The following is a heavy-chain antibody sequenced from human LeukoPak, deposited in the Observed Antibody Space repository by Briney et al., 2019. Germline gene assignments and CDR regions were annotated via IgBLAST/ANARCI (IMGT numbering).Heavy chain of an antibody. D-gene: IGHD6-13*01. J-gene: IGHJ4*02. CDR3: ARDNPGIAAAGIIGFDY. Sequence: ASVTVSCKASGYTFTSYGISWVRQAPGQGLEWKGWISAYNGNTNYAQKLQGRVTMTTDTSTSTAYMELRSLRSDDTAVYYCARDNPGIAAAGIIGFDYWGQGTLVTVSS. CDR1: GYTFTSYG. V-gene: IGHV1-18*04. CDR2: ISAYNGNT.